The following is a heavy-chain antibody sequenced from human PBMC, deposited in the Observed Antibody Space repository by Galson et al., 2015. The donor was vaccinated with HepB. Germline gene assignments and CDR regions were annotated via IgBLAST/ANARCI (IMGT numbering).Heavy chain of an antibody. J-gene: IGHJ6*02. Sequence: SLRLSCAASGFTFSNYAMHWVRQAPGKGLEWVAVLRYDGRNEYYADSVKGRFTISRDNSKNTLHLQMNSLRVEDTATYYCARRHCSGGNCYSGIYGGFGNGMDVWGQGTSVTVSS. CDR2: LRYDGRNE. V-gene: IGHV3-33*01. D-gene: IGHD2-15*01. CDR3: ARRHCSGGNCYSGIYGGFGNGMDV. CDR1: GFTFSNYA.